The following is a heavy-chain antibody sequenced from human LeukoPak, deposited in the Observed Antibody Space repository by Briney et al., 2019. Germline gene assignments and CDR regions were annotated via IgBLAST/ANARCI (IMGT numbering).Heavy chain of an antibody. CDR3: AKDSWEVGATSEIDY. J-gene: IGHJ4*02. Sequence: GGSLRLSCAASGFTFSSYSMNWVRQAPGKGLEWVSSISSSSSYIYYADSVKGRFTISRDNPKNTLYLQVNSLRAEDTAVYYCAKDSWEVGATSEIDYWGQGTLVTVSS. V-gene: IGHV3-21*01. CDR1: GFTFSSYS. D-gene: IGHD1-26*01. CDR2: ISSSSSYI.